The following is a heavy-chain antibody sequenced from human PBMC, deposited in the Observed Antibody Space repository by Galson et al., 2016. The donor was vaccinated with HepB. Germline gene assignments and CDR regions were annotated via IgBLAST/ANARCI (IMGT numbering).Heavy chain of an antibody. CDR2: IGTEGNT. V-gene: IGHV3-13*01. D-gene: IGHD3-22*01. J-gene: IGHJ6*02. CDR1: GFTFSAYD. Sequence: SLRLSCAASGFTFSAYDMHWVRQATGQGLEWVSLIGTEGNTYYAGSVTGRFTISRDNAENSLSLQMNSLRAGDTAVYYCARVYYDRSIQDHYGMDVWGLGTTVTVSS. CDR3: ARVYYDRSIQDHYGMDV.